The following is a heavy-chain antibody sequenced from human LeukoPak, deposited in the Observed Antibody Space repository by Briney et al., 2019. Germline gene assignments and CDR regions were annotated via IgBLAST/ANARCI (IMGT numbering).Heavy chain of an antibody. V-gene: IGHV4-30-4*07. Sequence: SQTLSLTCAVSGGSISSGGYSWSWIRQPPGKGLEWIGYIYYSGSTYYNPSLKSRVTISVDTSKNQFSLKLSSVTAADTAVYYCARRGGGSRSYYYYYYYMDVWGKGTTVTISS. CDR1: GGSISSGGYS. J-gene: IGHJ6*03. CDR2: IYYSGST. D-gene: IGHD2-15*01. CDR3: ARRGGGSRSYYYYYYYMDV.